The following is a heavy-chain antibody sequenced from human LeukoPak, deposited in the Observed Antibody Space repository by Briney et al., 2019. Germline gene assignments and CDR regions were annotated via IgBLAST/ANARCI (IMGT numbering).Heavy chain of an antibody. D-gene: IGHD3-16*02. V-gene: IGHV1-18*01. Sequence: RASVKVSCKASGYTFTSYGISWVRQAPGQGLEWMGWISAYNGNTNYAQKLQGRVTMTTDTSTSTAYMELRSLRSDDTAVYYCARDKRNDYVWGSYRYWGHPGGWFDPWGQGTLVTVSS. CDR2: ISAYNGNT. J-gene: IGHJ5*02. CDR1: GYTFTSYG. CDR3: ARDKRNDYVWGSYRYWGHPGGWFDP.